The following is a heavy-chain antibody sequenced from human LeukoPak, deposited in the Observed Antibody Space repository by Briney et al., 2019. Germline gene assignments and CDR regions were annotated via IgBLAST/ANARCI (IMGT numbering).Heavy chain of an antibody. V-gene: IGHV4-30-4*08. D-gene: IGHD3-3*01. Sequence: PSETLSLTCTVSGGSISSGDYYWSWIRQPPGKGLEWIGYIYYSGSTYYNPSLKSRVTTSVDTSKNQFSLKLSSVTAADTAVYYCARESRFLEWSADYWGQGTLVTVSS. CDR2: IYYSGST. CDR3: ARESRFLEWSADY. CDR1: GGSISSGDYY. J-gene: IGHJ4*02.